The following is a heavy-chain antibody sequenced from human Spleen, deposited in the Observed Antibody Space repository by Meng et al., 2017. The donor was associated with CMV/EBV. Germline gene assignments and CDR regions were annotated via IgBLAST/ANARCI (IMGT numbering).Heavy chain of an antibody. Sequence: SETLSLTCTVSGGSMNNFYWAWIRQSPGKRLEWIGSIYYSGSTKYNPSLKSRVAISVDTSKNQFSLKLRSVIAADMAVYYCARQERLRFLEWLPPGVFDIWAKGQWSPSPQ. J-gene: IGHJ3*02. CDR2: IYYSGST. CDR3: ARQERLRFLEWLPPGVFDI. CDR1: GGSMNNFY. V-gene: IGHV4-59*01. D-gene: IGHD3-3*01.